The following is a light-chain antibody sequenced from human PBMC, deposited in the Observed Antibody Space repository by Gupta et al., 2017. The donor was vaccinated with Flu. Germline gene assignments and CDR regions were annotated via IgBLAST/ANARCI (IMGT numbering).Light chain of an antibody. CDR1: SSDVGSYNL. V-gene: IGLV2-23*01. J-gene: IGLJ3*02. CDR2: EGS. CDR3: CSYAGSLNWV. Sequence: QSALTQPASVSGSPGQSITISCPGTSSDVGSYNLVSWYQQHPGKAPKLMIYEGSKRPSGVSNRFSGSKSGNTASLTISGLQAEDEADYYGCSYAGSLNWVFGGGTKLTVL.